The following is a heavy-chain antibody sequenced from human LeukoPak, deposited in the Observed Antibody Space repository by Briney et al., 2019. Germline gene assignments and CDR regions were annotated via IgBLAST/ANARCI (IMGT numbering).Heavy chain of an antibody. Sequence: GGSLRLSCAASGFTFSSYWMNWVRQAPGKGLVWVANIKRDGSAKNYVDSVKGRFTISRDNAKNSLYLQMNSLRAEDTGVYYCARGSGWLEDFWGQGTLVTVSS. CDR1: GFTFSSYW. CDR2: IKRDGSAK. J-gene: IGHJ4*02. D-gene: IGHD6-19*01. V-gene: IGHV3-7*01. CDR3: ARGSGWLEDF.